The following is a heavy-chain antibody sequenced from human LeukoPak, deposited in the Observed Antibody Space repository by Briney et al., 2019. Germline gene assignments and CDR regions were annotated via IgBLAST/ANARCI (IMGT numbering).Heavy chain of an antibody. D-gene: IGHD2/OR15-2a*01. CDR1: GFTFSSYA. CDR3: ARTGLRDPTFFDY. V-gene: IGHV3-23*01. J-gene: IGHJ4*02. CDR2: ISGSGGST. Sequence: GGSLRLSCAASGFTFSSYAMSWVRQAPGKGLEWVSAISGSGGSTYYADSVKGRFTISRDNSRNTVFLQMNSLSAGDTAVYYCARTGLRDPTFFDYWGQGILVTVSS.